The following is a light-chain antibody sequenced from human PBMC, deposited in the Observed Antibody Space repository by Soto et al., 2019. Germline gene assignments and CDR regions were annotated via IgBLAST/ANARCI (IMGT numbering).Light chain of an antibody. CDR3: SSYTISTTLV. Sequence: QSVLTQPASVSGSPGQSITISCTGTSSDVGGYNYVSWYQQHPGKAPKLLIFEVINRPSGVSNRFSGSKSGNTASLTISGLEAADEADYYCSSYTISTTLVFGGGTKLTVL. CDR2: EVI. J-gene: IGLJ2*01. CDR1: SSDVGGYNY. V-gene: IGLV2-14*01.